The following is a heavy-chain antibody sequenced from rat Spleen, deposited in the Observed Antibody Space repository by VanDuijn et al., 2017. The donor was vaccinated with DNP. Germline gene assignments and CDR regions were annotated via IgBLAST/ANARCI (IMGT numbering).Heavy chain of an antibody. Sequence: EVQLVVTGGGLVQPGRSLKLSCVGSGFTFSTYWMYWIRQAPGKGLEWVASITYDGGTTYYRDSVKGRFTISRDNAKSSLFLQMESLRTEDTATYYCTKDAFDYWGQGVMVTVSS. CDR1: GFTFSTYW. J-gene: IGHJ2*01. CDR3: TKDAFDY. CDR2: ITYDGGTT. V-gene: IGHV5-58*01.